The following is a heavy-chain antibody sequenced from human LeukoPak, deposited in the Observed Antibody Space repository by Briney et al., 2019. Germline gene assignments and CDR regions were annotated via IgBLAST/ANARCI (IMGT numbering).Heavy chain of an antibody. CDR1: GFTFDDYG. J-gene: IGHJ3*02. CDR3: ARDRGRLGPDAFDI. D-gene: IGHD3-10*01. CDR2: INWNGGST. Sequence: GSLRLSCAASGFTFDDYGMSWVRQAPGKGLEWVSGINWNGGSTGYADSVKGRFTISRDNAKNSLYLQMNSLRAEDTAVYYCARDRGRLGPDAFDIWGQGTMVTVSS. V-gene: IGHV3-20*04.